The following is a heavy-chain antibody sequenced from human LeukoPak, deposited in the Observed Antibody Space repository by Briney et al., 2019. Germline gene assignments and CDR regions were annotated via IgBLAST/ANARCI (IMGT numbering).Heavy chain of an antibody. D-gene: IGHD3-16*02. Sequence: SSETLSLTCTVSGGSISSSSYYWGWIRQPPGKGLEWIGSIYYSGSTYYNPSLKSRVTISVDTSKNQFSLKLSSVTAADTEVYYCSGLISFGGLVENWGQGTLVTVSS. CDR3: SGLISFGGLVEN. J-gene: IGHJ4*02. V-gene: IGHV4-39*01. CDR2: IYYSGST. CDR1: GGSISSSSYY.